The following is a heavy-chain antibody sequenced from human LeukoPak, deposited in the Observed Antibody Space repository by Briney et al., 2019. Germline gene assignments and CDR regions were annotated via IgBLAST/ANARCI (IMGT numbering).Heavy chain of an antibody. CDR2: ISASGASP. CDR3: ARKNGLDY. Sequence: GGSLRLSCAASGFTFSDYAMIWVRQAPGKGLEWVAGISASGASPYYADSVKGRFTISRDNSMNTLYVQMNSLRAEDTAVYYCARKNGLDYWGQGTLVTVSS. V-gene: IGHV3-23*01. CDR1: GFTFSDYA. J-gene: IGHJ4*02.